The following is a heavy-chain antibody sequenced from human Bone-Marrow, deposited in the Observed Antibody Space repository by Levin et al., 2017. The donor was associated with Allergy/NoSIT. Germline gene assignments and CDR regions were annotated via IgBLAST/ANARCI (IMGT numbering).Heavy chain of an antibody. J-gene: IGHJ4*02. CDR3: ASLYDSSGYYPFDY. CDR2: ISYDGSNK. V-gene: IGHV3-30-3*01. CDR1: GFTFSSYA. Sequence: GESLKISCAASGFTFSSYAMHWVRQAPGKGLEWVAVISYDGSNKYYADSVKGRFTISRDNSKNTLYLQMNSLRAEDTAVYYCASLYDSSGYYPFDYWGQGTLVTVSS. D-gene: IGHD3-22*01.